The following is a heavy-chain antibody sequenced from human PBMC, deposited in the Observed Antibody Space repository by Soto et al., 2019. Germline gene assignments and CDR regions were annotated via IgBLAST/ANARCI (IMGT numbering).Heavy chain of an antibody. CDR3: ARGPIGDAAMVTNYFDY. V-gene: IGHV3-30-3*01. CDR1: GFTFSNYA. D-gene: IGHD5-18*01. J-gene: IGHJ4*02. Sequence: ESGGGVVQPGRCLRLSCAASGFTFSNYAIHWVRQAPGKGLEWVAVLSYDGNNIHYADSVKGRFTVSRDNSKNTLFLQMNSLRAEDTALYYCARGPIGDAAMVTNYFDYWGQGTLVTVSS. CDR2: LSYDGNNI.